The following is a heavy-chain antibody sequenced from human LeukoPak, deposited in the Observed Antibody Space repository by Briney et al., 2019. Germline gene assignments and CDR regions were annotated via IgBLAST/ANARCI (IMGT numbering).Heavy chain of an antibody. D-gene: IGHD3-22*01. CDR1: GFTVSSNY. CDR3: ARAETYDSSGYYEPPYFDY. V-gene: IGHV3-66*01. Sequence: GGSLRLSCAASGFTVSSNYMSWVRQAPGKGLEWVSVIYSGGSTYYADSVKGRFTISRDNSKNTLYLQMNSLRAEDTAVYYCARAETYDSSGYYEPPYFDYWGQGTLVTVSS. CDR2: IYSGGST. J-gene: IGHJ4*02.